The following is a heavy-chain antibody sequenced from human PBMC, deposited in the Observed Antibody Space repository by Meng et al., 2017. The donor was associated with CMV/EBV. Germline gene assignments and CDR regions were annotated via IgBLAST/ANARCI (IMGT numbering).Heavy chain of an antibody. CDR1: GGPISSSSYY. V-gene: IGHV4-39*07. CDR3: AREGMVGYYYYYGMDV. CDR2: IYYSGST. Sequence: SETSLTCTVSGGPISSSSYYWGWIRQPPGKGLEWIGSIYYSGSTYYTPSLKSRVTISVDTSKNQFSLKLSSVTAADTAVYYCAREGMVGYYYYYGMDVWGQGTTVTVSS. D-gene: IGHD1-26*01. J-gene: IGHJ6*02.